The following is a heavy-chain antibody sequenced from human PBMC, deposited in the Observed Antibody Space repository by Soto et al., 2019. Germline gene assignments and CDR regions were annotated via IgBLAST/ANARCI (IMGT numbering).Heavy chain of an antibody. CDR3: AKENSSGWWYFDS. Sequence: EVQLLESGGGLVQPGGSLRLSCAASGFTFNNYAMNWVRQAPGKGLEWVSLISGNGASPYYAESVKGRFTISRDNSKSTLYLQMNSLRAEDTAIYYCAKENSSGWWYFDSWGQGALVTVSS. CDR1: GFTFNNYA. CDR2: ISGNGASP. J-gene: IGHJ4*02. D-gene: IGHD6-19*01. V-gene: IGHV3-23*01.